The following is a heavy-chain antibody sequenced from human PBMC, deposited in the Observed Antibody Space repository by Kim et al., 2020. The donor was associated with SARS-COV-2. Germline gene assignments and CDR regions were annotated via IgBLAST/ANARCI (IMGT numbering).Heavy chain of an antibody. CDR3: AKGNERYYFAD. V-gene: IGHV3-23*01. Sequence: GGSLRLSCAASGFTFRSYAMSWVLQTPGEGLEWVSTISTDEISTFYTDSVKGRFTISRDNSKNTLYLQMNSLRAEDTAIYYCAKGNERYYFADWGQGTLVMVSS. CDR2: ISTDEIST. D-gene: IGHD1-1*01. CDR1: GFTFRSYA. J-gene: IGHJ4*02.